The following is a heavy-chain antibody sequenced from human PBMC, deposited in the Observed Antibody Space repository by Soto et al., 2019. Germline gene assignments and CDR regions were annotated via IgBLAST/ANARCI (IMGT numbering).Heavy chain of an antibody. CDR3: ARWMRNALDY. D-gene: IGHD1-1*01. J-gene: IGHJ4*02. V-gene: IGHV3-30-3*01. CDR2: ISYDGSNK. Sequence: GGSLRLSCAASGFTFSSYAMHWVRQAPGKGLEWVAVISYDGSNKYYADSVKGRFTISRDNSKNTLYLQMNSLRAEDTAVYYCARWMRNALDYWGQGTLVTVSS. CDR1: GFTFSSYA.